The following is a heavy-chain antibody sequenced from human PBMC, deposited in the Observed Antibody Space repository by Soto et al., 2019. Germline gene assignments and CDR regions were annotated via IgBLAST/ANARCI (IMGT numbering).Heavy chain of an antibody. J-gene: IGHJ6*02. CDR1: GGSISSYY. V-gene: IGHV4-4*07. CDR3: ARCAFDYGMVV. CDR2: FYPSGKT. Sequence: QVQLQESGPGLVKPSETLSLTCTVSGGSISSYYWCWTRQPAGKGLEWIGRFYPSGKTNYNPSLQSLLTMSADSSRNHFSLNLTSLTAADTGLYYCARCAFDYGMVVSGQGTTVTVS.